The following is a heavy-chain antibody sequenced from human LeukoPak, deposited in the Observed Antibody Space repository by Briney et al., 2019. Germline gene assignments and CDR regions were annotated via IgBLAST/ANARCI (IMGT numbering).Heavy chain of an antibody. CDR1: GGSITDYY. CDR2: IYYSGNT. Sequence: SETLSLTCTVSGGSITDYYWSWIRQPPGKGLEWIGYIYYSGNTNYNPSLKSRVTISVDTSKTQFSLRLSSVIAADTAIYYCARGGIKGSTGPRSFDYWGQGTLVTVSS. D-gene: IGHD1-26*01. V-gene: IGHV4-59*01. CDR3: ARGGIKGSTGPRSFDY. J-gene: IGHJ4*02.